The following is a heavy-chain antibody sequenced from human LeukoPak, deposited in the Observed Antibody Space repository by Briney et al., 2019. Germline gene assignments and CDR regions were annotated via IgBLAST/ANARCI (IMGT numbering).Heavy chain of an antibody. CDR2: ISSSGSTI. J-gene: IGHJ6*02. Sequence: GGSLRLSCAASGFTFSDYYMSWIRQAPGKGLEWVSYISSSGSTIYYADSVKGRFTISRDNAKNSLYLQMNSLRAEDTAVYYCARVLGDPRTTDYGMDVWGQGTTVTVSS. V-gene: IGHV3-11*01. CDR1: GFTFSDYY. D-gene: IGHD2/OR15-2a*01. CDR3: ARVLGDPRTTDYGMDV.